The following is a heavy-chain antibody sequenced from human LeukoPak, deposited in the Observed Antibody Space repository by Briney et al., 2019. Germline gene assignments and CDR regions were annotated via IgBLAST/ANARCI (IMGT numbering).Heavy chain of an antibody. CDR2: IDPSDSYT. Sequence: GESLKISCKGSGYSFTSYWISWVRQMPGKGLEWMGRIDPSDSYTNYSPSFQGHVTISADKSISTAYLQWSSLKASDTAMYYCARHDYGDLLNYYGMDVWGKGTTVTVSP. J-gene: IGHJ6*04. CDR1: GYSFTSYW. CDR3: ARHDYGDLLNYYGMDV. V-gene: IGHV5-10-1*01. D-gene: IGHD4-17*01.